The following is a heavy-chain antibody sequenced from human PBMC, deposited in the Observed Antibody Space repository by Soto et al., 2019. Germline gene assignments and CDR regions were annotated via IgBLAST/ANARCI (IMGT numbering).Heavy chain of an antibody. CDR2: IYHSGST. V-gene: IGHV4-4*02. J-gene: IGHJ6*02. D-gene: IGHD2-15*01. CDR1: GGSISSSNW. CDR3: ARDRVGCSGGSCENRNYYYYGMDV. Sequence: SETLSLTCAVSGGSISSSNWWSWVRQPPGKGLEWIGEIYHSGSTNYNPSLKSRVTISVDKSKNQFSLKLSSVTAADTAVYYCARDRVGCSGGSCENRNYYYYGMDVWGQGTAVTVSS.